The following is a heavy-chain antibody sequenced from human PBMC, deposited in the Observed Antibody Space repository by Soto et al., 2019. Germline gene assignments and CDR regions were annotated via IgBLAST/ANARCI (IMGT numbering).Heavy chain of an antibody. Sequence: EVQLVESGGGLVQPGGSLRLSCAASGFTFSSYWMSWVRQAPGKGLEWVANIKQDGSEKYYVDSVKGRFTISRDNAKNSLYLKMNSLRAEDTAVYYCASYGDLADFDYWGHGTLVTVSS. CDR2: IKQDGSEK. CDR1: GFTFSSYW. J-gene: IGHJ4*01. D-gene: IGHD4-17*01. V-gene: IGHV3-7*01. CDR3: ASYGDLADFDY.